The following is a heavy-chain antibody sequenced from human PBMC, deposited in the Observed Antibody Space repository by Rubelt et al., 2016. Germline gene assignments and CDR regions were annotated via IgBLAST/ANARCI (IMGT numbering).Heavy chain of an antibody. D-gene: IGHD3-16*01. Sequence: QVQLVQSGAEVKKPGASVTVSCKASGYTFTDYYIHWVRQAPGQGLEWVGWINPNSGSTNYAQKFQGRVTMTRATSISAAYMGLSRLVSDDTAVYYCAVFDGGGYWGQGTLVTVSS. V-gene: IGHV1-2*02. CDR2: INPNSGST. J-gene: IGHJ4*02. CDR3: AVFDGGGY. CDR1: GYTFTDYY.